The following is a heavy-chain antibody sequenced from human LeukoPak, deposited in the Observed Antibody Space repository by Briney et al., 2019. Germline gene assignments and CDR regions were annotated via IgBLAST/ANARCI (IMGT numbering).Heavy chain of an antibody. J-gene: IGHJ4*02. D-gene: IGHD1-14*01. V-gene: IGHV4-4*07. CDR1: GGSISSYY. CDR3: ARGRTYLDYFDY. Sequence: SETLSLTCTVSGGSISSYYWSWIRQPAGKGLEWIGRIYTSGSTNYNPSLKSRVTISLDTSRTQSSLELTSATAADTAAYYCARGRTYLDYFDYWGQGTVVTVSS. CDR2: IYTSGST.